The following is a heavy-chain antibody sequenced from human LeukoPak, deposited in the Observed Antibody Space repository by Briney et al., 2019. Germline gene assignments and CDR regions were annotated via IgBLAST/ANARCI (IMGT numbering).Heavy chain of an antibody. V-gene: IGHV3-30*03. D-gene: IGHD3-22*01. J-gene: IGHJ4*02. CDR1: GFTFSSYG. CDR3: ARDWYYYDSSGYYANEFDY. CDR2: ISYDGSNK. Sequence: PGGSLRLSCAASGFTFSSYGMHWVRQAPGKGLEWVAVISYDGSNKYYADSVKGRFTISRDNSKNTLYLQMNSLRAEDTAVYYCARDWYYYDSSGYYANEFDYWGQGTLVTVSS.